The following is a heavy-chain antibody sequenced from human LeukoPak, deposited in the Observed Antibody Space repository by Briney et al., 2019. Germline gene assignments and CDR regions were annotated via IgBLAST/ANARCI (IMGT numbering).Heavy chain of an antibody. V-gene: IGHV3-30*02. CDR3: AKDDGYGDYTDAFDI. CDR1: GFTFSSYG. J-gene: IGHJ3*02. D-gene: IGHD4-17*01. CDR2: IRYDGSNK. Sequence: GGSLRLSCAASGFTFSSYGMHWVRQAPGKGLEWVAFIRYDGSNKYYADSVKGRFTISRDNSKNTLYLQMNSLRAEDTAVYYCAKDDGYGDYTDAFDIWGQGTMVTVSS.